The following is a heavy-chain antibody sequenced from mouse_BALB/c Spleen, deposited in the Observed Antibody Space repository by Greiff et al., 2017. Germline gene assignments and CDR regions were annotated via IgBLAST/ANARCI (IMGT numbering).Heavy chain of an antibody. CDR1: GFTFNTYA. V-gene: IGHV10-1*02. Sequence: EVHLVESGGGLVQPKGSLKLSCAASGFTFNTYAMNWVRQAPGKGLEWVARIRSKSNNYATYYADSVKDRFTISRDDSQSMLYLQMNNLKTEDTAMYYCVRRGYDYAMDYWGQGTSVTVSS. J-gene: IGHJ4*01. CDR2: IRSKSNNYAT. CDR3: VRRGYDYAMDY. D-gene: IGHD2-2*01.